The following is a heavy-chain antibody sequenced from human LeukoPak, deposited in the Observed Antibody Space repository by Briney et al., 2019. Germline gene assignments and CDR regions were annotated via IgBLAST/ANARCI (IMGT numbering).Heavy chain of an antibody. CDR3: ARAGGRYYDFWSGYRNWFDP. Sequence: PSQTLSLTCAVSGGSISSGGYSWSWIRQPPGKGLEWIGYIYHSGSTSYNPSLKSRVTISIDTSKNQFSLKLSSVTAAGTAVYYCARAGGRYYDFWSGYRNWFDPWGQGTLVTVSS. CDR2: IYHSGST. J-gene: IGHJ5*02. V-gene: IGHV4-30-2*01. CDR1: GGSISSGGYS. D-gene: IGHD3-3*01.